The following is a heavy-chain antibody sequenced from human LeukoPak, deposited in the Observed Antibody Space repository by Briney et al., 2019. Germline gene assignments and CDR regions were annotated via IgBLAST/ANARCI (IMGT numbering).Heavy chain of an antibody. CDR3: AKRLLSGSYYYFDY. Sequence: GGSLRLTCAASGFSFGGSWMSWLRQAPGKGLEWVANIEQDEREIFYADSVKGRFTIFRDNAKNSLYLQMNSLRVEDTAVYYCAKRLLSGSYYYFDYWGQGTLVTVSS. D-gene: IGHD1-26*01. CDR1: GFSFGGSW. CDR2: IEQDEREI. V-gene: IGHV3-7*01. J-gene: IGHJ4*02.